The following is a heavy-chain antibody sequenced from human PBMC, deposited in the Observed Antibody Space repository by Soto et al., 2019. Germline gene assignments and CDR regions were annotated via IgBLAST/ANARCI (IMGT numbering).Heavy chain of an antibody. CDR2: IDPSDSYT. V-gene: IGHV5-10-1*01. CDR3: ARHGDYVWGSAHFDY. J-gene: IGHJ4*02. Sequence: PGESLKISCKGSGYSFTSYWISWVRQMPGKGLEWMGRIDPSDSYTNYSPSFQGHVTISADKSISTAYLQWSSLKASDTAMYYCARHGDYVWGSAHFDYWGQGTRVTVSS. D-gene: IGHD3-16*01. CDR1: GYSFTSYW.